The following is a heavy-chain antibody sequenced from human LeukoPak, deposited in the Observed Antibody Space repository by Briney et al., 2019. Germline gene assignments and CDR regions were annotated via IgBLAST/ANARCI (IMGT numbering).Heavy chain of an antibody. CDR3: ARDPYYYDSSGPNYPGRFDP. CDR2: ISAYNGNT. D-gene: IGHD3-22*01. V-gene: IGHV1-18*01. CDR1: GYTFTSYG. Sequence: VASVKVSCKASGYTFTSYGISWVRQAPGQGLEWMGWISAYNGNTNYAQKLQGRVTMTTDTSTSTAYMELRSLRSDDTAVYYCARDPYYYDSSGPNYPGRFDPWGQGTLVTVSS. J-gene: IGHJ5*02.